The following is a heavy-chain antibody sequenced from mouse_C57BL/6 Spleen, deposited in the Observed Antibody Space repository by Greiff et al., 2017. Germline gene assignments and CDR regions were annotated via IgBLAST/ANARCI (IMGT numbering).Heavy chain of an antibody. CDR2: IYPGDGDT. V-gene: IGHV1-80*01. CDR3: ARSAAQVPVDY. D-gene: IGHD3-2*02. Sequence: QVHVKQSGAELVKPGASVKISCKASGYAFSSYWMNWVKQRPGKGLEWIGQIYPGDGDTNYNGKFKGKDTLTADKSSSTAYMQLSSLTSEDSAVYFCARSAAQVPVDYWGQGTTLTVSS. J-gene: IGHJ2*01. CDR1: GYAFSSYW.